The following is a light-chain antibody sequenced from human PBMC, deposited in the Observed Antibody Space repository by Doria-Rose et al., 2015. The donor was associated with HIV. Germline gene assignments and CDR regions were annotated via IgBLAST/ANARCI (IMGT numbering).Light chain of an antibody. J-gene: IGKJ3*01. CDR1: QSLLNSDGNTY. V-gene: IGKV2-29*03. CDR2: KVS. Sequence: EIVMTQTPLSLSVTPGQSASISCKSSQSLLNSDGNTYLYWYLQKPGQSPQPLIYKVSSRFSGVPDRFSGSGSGTDFTLKISRVEAEDVGVYYCMHGVHLQFTFGPGTKVDIK. CDR3: MHGVHLQFT.